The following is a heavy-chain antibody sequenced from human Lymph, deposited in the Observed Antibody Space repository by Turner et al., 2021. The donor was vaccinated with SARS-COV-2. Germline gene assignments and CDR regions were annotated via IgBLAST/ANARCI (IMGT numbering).Heavy chain of an antibody. CDR3: ARVLPFGDYFDY. CDR2: ICSGGST. CDR1: VFTVSSNY. J-gene: IGHJ4*02. V-gene: IGHV3-53*01. Sequence: EVQLVESGGGLIQPGGSLRLSCAASVFTVSSNYMSWVRQAPGKGLEWVSVICSGGSTYYADSVKGRFTISRDNSKNTLYLQMNSLRAEDTAVYYCARVLPFGDYFDYWGQGTLVTVSS. D-gene: IGHD3-10*01.